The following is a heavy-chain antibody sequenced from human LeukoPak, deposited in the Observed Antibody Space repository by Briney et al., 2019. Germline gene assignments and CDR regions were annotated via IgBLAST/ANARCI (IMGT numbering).Heavy chain of an antibody. CDR1: GFTFSSFA. V-gene: IGHV3-23*01. Sequence: GGSLRLSCAASGFTFSSFAMSWVRQAPGKGLEWVSGITTSGGGTYHADSVKGRFTVSRDNSKNTLFLQMNSLRAEDTAVYYCAKDGGLWVSAHWGDSWGRGTLVTVSS. J-gene: IGHJ4*02. CDR3: AKDGGLWVSAHWGDS. CDR2: ITTSGGGT. D-gene: IGHD7-27*01.